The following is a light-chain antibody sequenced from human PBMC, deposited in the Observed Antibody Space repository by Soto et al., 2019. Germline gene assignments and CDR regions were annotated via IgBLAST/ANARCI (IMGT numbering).Light chain of an antibody. CDR3: SSHAGRNNYVL. CDR2: EVN. Sequence: QSALTQPPSASGSPGQSVTISCTGTSSDIGYYNYVSWYQQRPGKAPKLMIYEVNKWPSGVPDRFSGSRSGNTASLTVSGLQAEDEAAYYCSSHAGRNNYVLFGGGTKLTVL. J-gene: IGLJ2*01. V-gene: IGLV2-8*01. CDR1: SSDIGYYNY.